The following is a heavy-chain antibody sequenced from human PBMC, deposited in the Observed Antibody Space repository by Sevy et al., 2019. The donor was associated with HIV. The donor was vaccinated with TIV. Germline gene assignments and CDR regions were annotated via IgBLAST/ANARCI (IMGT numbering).Heavy chain of an antibody. V-gene: IGHV4-4*07. CDR3: ARDLPRDLGFWSGLYFDY. J-gene: IGHJ4*02. CDR1: GGSISSYY. Sequence: SETLSLTCTVSGGSISSYYWSWIRQPAGKGLEWIGRIYTSGSTNYNPSLKSRVTMSVDTSKNQFSLKLSSVTAADTAVYYCARDLPRDLGFWSGLYFDYWGQGTLVTVSS. CDR2: IYTSGST. D-gene: IGHD3-3*01.